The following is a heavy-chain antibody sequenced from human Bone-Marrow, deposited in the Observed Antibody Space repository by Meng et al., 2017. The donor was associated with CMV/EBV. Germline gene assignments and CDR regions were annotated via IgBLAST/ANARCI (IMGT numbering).Heavy chain of an antibody. J-gene: IGHJ3*02. CDR3: ARDRDYYGSGSHSNWEAFDI. D-gene: IGHD3-10*01. CDR2: ISGYNGNT. Sequence: ASVKVSCKASGYTFSSYGISWVRQAPGQGLEWMGWISGYNGNTKYAQNLQGRISMATDTSTSTAYMELTSLRSDDTAVYYCARDRDYYGSGSHSNWEAFDIWGQGTMATVSS. CDR1: GYTFSSYG. V-gene: IGHV1-18*01.